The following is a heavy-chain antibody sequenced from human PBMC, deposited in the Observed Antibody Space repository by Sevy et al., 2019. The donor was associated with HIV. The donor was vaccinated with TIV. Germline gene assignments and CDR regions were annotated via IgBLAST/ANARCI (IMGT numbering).Heavy chain of an antibody. V-gene: IGHV3-11*01. CDR1: GFSFSSFY. D-gene: IGHD2-2*01. CDR2: ISSSGQTT. J-gene: IGHJ6*02. CDR3: ARSAAMYPPNYGMDL. Sequence: GGSLRLSCAASGFSFSSFYMTWIRQAPGKGLQWVAYISSSGQTTYYADSVKGRFVVSRDNDKNSLFLHINSLRAEDTGVFFCARSAAMYPPNYGMDLWGQGTTVTVSS.